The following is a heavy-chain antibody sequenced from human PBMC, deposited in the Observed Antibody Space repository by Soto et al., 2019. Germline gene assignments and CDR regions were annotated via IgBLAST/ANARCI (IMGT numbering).Heavy chain of an antibody. CDR2: ISAYNGKT. D-gene: IGHD5-18*01. CDR1: GYTFTSYG. J-gene: IGHJ4*02. CDR3: AREPLTRRRYSYGSGIAY. Sequence: QVQLVQSGAEVKKPGASVKVSCKASGYTFTSYGISWVRQAPGQGLEWMGWISAYNGKTNYAQTLQGRVTMTTDTATSTAYSELRSLRSDDTAVYYCAREPLTRRRYSYGSGIAYWGQGTLVTVSS. V-gene: IGHV1-18*01.